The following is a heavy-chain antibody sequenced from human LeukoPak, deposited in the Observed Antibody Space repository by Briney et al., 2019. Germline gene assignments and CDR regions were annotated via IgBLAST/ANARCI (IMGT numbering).Heavy chain of an antibody. CDR2: ISGSGDST. V-gene: IGHV3-23*01. D-gene: IGHD6-19*01. CDR3: ARDLVSGWYCFDY. CDR1: GFTFSSYA. J-gene: IGHJ4*02. Sequence: PGGSLRLSCAASGFTFSSYAMSWVRQAPGKGLEWVSAISGSGDSTNYADSVKGRFTISRDNSKNTLYLQMNSLRAEDTAVYYCARDLVSGWYCFDYWGQGTLVTVSS.